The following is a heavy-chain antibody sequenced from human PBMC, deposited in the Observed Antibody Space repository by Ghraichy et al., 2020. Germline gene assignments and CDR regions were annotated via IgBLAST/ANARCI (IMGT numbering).Heavy chain of an antibody. J-gene: IGHJ6*03. V-gene: IGHV1-69*13. CDR1: GGTFSSYA. Sequence: SVKVSCKASGGTFSSYAISWVRQAPGQGLEWMGGIIPIFGTANYAQKFQGRVTITADESTSTAYMELSSLRSEDTAVYYCALRIAAAGTINYYYMDVWGKGTTVTVSS. CDR3: ALRIAAAGTINYYYMDV. CDR2: IIPIFGTA. D-gene: IGHD6-13*01.